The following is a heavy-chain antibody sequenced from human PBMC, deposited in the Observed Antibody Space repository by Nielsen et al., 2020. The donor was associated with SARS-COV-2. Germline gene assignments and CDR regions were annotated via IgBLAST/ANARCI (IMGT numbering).Heavy chain of an antibody. CDR3: ARDRGDIVATRLFDY. V-gene: IGHV7-4-1*02. Sequence: ASVKVSCKASGYTFTSYYMHWVRQAPGQGLEWMGWINTNTGNPTYAQGFTGRFVFSLDTSVSTAYLQISSLKAEDTAVYYCARDRGDIVATRLFDYWGQGTLVTVSS. J-gene: IGHJ4*02. CDR2: INTNTGNP. CDR1: GYTFTSYY. D-gene: IGHD5-12*01.